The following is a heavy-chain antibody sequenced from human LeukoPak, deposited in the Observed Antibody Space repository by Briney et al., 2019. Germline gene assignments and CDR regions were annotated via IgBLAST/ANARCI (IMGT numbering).Heavy chain of an antibody. CDR1: GFTFSNPC. CDR3: TTYGDYEGLSDH. CDR2: IKSKTDGGAT. D-gene: IGHD4-17*01. Sequence: GGPLKLPCTASGFTFSNPCMRWARRSRGKGLEGVARIKSKTDGGATEYAAAVQGRFTISRDDSKNTLYLQMNSLKTEDTAVYYCTTYGDYEGLSDHWGQGTLVTVSS. V-gene: IGHV3-15*01. J-gene: IGHJ5*02.